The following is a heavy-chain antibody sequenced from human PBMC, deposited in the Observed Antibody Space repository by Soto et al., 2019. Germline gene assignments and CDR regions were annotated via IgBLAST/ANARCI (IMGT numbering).Heavy chain of an antibody. CDR1: GFTFSNYW. D-gene: IGHD1-26*01. J-gene: IGHJ5*01. CDR3: ARGGSYRPFDS. CDR2: ARDTANSYTT. V-gene: IGHV3-72*01. Sequence: EVQLVESGGDLVQPGGSLRLSCAVSGFTFSNYWMHWVRQAPGKGLEWIGRARDTANSYTTEYAASVKGRFTISRDDSQSSLYLQMDSLKTDDTAVYYCARGGSYRPFDSWGQGTLVTVSS.